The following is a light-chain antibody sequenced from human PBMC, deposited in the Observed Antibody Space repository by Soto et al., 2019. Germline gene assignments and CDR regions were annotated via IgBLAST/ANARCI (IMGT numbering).Light chain of an antibody. CDR3: QQYNVWPLT. Sequence: EIVMTQSPATLSVSPGERATLSCRASQSVSSNVAWYQQKPGQTPKLLIYVASTRATGIPARFSCSGSGTEFTLTISSLHSEDFAVYYCQQYNVWPLTFGGGTKVEFK. V-gene: IGKV3-15*01. CDR2: VAS. CDR1: QSVSSN. J-gene: IGKJ4*01.